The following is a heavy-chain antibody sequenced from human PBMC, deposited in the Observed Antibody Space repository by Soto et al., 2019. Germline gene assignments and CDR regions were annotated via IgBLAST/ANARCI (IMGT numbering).Heavy chain of an antibody. Sequence: ASVKVSCKASGYTFTDYYMRWVRQAPGQGLEWMGWINPNSGGTNYAQKFQGWVTMTRDTSISTAYMELSRLRSDDTAVYYCARWAAPSTNYGMDVWGQGTTVTVSS. J-gene: IGHJ6*02. CDR3: ARWAAPSTNYGMDV. CDR2: INPNSGGT. CDR1: GYTFTDYY. V-gene: IGHV1-2*04. D-gene: IGHD2-8*01.